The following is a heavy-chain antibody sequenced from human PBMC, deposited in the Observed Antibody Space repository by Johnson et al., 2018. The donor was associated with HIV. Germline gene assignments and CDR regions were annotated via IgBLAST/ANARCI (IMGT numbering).Heavy chain of an antibody. CDR3: ARGLASSRHDAFDI. V-gene: IGHV3-33*08. J-gene: IGHJ3*02. CDR2: IRYDGSNK. Sequence: QVQLVESGGGVVQPGRSLRLSCVASGFTFSSYDMHWVRQAPGKGLEWVAFIRYDGSNKYYVDSVKGRFTISRDNAKNSLYLQMNSLRAEDTAVYYCARGLASSRHDAFDIWGQGTMVTVSS. D-gene: IGHD6-13*01. CDR1: GFTFSSYD.